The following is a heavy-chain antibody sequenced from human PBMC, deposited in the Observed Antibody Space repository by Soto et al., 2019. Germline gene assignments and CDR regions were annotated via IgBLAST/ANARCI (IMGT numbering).Heavy chain of an antibody. J-gene: IGHJ4*02. V-gene: IGHV1-2*04. CDR2: INPNSGGT. Sequence: ASVKVSCKASGYTFTGYYMHWVRQAPGQGLEWMGWINPNSGGTNYAQKFQGWVTMTRDTSISTAYMELSRLRSDDTAVYYCARDMSRRLGELSFHFDYWGQGTLVTVSS. D-gene: IGHD3-16*02. CDR3: ARDMSRRLGELSFHFDY. CDR1: GYTFTGYY.